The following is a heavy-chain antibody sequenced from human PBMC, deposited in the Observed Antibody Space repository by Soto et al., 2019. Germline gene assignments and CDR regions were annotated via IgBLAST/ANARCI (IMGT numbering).Heavy chain of an antibody. CDR1: GGSISSSSYY. D-gene: IGHD2-15*01. CDR3: ARGQVVAAQH. V-gene: IGHV4-39*07. CDR2: IYYSGST. J-gene: IGHJ4*02. Sequence: SETLSLTCTVSGGSISSSSYYWGWIRQPPGKGLEWIGSIYYSGSTYYNPSLKSRVTISVDRSKNRFSLKLSSVTAADTAVYYCARGQVVAAQHWGQGTLVTVSS.